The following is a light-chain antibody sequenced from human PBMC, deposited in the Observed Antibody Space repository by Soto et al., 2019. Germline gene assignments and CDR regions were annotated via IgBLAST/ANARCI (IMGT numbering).Light chain of an antibody. V-gene: IGLV1-51*02. Sequence: QCVLTQPASVSTAALDNVTISSSGSSSNIGNNYVSWYQQLPGTAPKLLIYENNKRPSGIPDRFSGSKSGTSATLGITGLQTGDEADYYCGTWDSSLSEGVFGTGTKVTV. CDR3: GTWDSSLSEGV. J-gene: IGLJ1*01. CDR1: SSNIGNNY. CDR2: ENN.